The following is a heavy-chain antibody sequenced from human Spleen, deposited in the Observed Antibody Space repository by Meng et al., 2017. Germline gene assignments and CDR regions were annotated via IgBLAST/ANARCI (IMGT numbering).Heavy chain of an antibody. CDR2: IYSSGST. Sequence: QLQLQESGPGLVKPSETLSLTCTVSGGSISSSSYYWGWIRQPPGKGLEWIGSIYSSGSTNYHPSLKSRVTISVDKSKNQFSLNLSSVTAADTAVYYCARAEGNWNFVYWGQGTLVTVYS. V-gene: IGHV4-39*07. D-gene: IGHD1-20*01. CDR1: GGSISSSSYY. CDR3: ARAEGNWNFVY. J-gene: IGHJ4*02.